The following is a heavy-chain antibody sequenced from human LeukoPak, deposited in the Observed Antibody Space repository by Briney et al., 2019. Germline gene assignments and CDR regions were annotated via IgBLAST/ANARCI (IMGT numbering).Heavy chain of an antibody. J-gene: IGHJ4*02. Sequence: PSETLSLTCTVSGGSISSSSYYWGWIRQPPGKGLEWIGSIYYSGSTYYNPSLKSRVTISVDTSKNQFSLKLSSVTAADTAVYYCARDLLWFGESNRDYWGQGTLVTVPS. V-gene: IGHV4-39*07. D-gene: IGHD3-10*01. CDR2: IYYSGST. CDR3: ARDLLWFGESNRDY. CDR1: GGSISSSSYY.